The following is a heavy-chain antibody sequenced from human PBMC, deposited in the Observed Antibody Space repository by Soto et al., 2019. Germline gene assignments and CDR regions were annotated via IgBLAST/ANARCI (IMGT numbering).Heavy chain of an antibody. V-gene: IGHV4-39*01. CDR2: IKYSGTT. CDR1: GATTRISRCH. D-gene: IGHD1-26*01. J-gene: IGHJ3*02. Sequence: SDPLSHTCTVSGATTRISRCHWCGIRQPPGKGLEWIASIKYSGTTFYNPSLKSRVTLSVDTSKNQFALKLSSVTAAETAVYYCARHGITGSYYDAFDIWGLGTMVT. CDR3: ARHGITGSYYDAFDI.